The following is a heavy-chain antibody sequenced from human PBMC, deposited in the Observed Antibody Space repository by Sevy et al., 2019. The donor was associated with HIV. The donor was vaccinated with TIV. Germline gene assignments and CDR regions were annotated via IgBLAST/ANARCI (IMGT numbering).Heavy chain of an antibody. V-gene: IGHV3-21*01. Sequence: GGSLRLSCAASGFTFSSYSMNWVRQAPGKGLEWVSSISSSSYIYYADSVKGRFTISRDNAKNSLYLQMNSLRAEDTAVYYCARETMVTGNYYYGMDVWGQGTTVTVSS. CDR3: ARETMVTGNYYYGMDV. J-gene: IGHJ6*02. CDR1: GFTFSSYS. CDR2: ISSSSYI. D-gene: IGHD5-18*01.